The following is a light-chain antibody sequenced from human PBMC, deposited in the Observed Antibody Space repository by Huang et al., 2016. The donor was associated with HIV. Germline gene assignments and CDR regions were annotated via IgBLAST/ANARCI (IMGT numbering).Light chain of an antibody. CDR1: QDISNS. CDR3: QQYYITPPIA. Sequence: EIQMTQSPSSLSASVGDRVTITCRASQDISNSLAWYQQKPGKAPKLLVFATSRLEGWVPSRFSGGGSGTDYTLTISSLQPEDFATYYCQQYYITPPIAFGQGTRLEIK. CDR2: ATS. J-gene: IGKJ5*01. V-gene: IGKV1-NL1*01.